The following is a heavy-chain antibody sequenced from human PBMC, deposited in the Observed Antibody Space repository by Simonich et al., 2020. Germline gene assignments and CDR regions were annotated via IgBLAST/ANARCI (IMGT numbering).Heavy chain of an antibody. V-gene: IGHV1-69*06. CDR2: IIPIRGKT. J-gene: IGHJ6*03. CDR3: ARGGLADRRIVYYYYMDV. Sequence: QVQLVQSGAEVKKPGSSVKVSCKASGGTFSSYAISWVRQAPGQGLEWMEGIIPIRGKTNYAPEYKGRVTITADKSTRTAYMELSSLRSEDTAVYYCARGGLADRRIVYYYYMDVWGKGTTVTVSS. CDR1: GGTFSSYA. D-gene: IGHD2-15*01.